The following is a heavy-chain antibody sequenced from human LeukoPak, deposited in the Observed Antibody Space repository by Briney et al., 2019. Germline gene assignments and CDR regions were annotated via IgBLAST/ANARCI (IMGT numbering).Heavy chain of an antibody. J-gene: IGHJ4*02. CDR3: ARVPIEYSSSSEIDYFDY. CDR1: GDSVSSNSAA. Sequence: SQTLSLTCAISGDSVSSNSAAWNWIRQSPSRGLEWLGRTYYRSKWFNDSAVSVKSRITINPDTSKNQFSLKLSSVTAADTAVYYCARVPIEYSSSSEIDYFDYWGQGTLVTVSS. V-gene: IGHV6-1*01. CDR2: TYYRSKWFN. D-gene: IGHD6-6*01.